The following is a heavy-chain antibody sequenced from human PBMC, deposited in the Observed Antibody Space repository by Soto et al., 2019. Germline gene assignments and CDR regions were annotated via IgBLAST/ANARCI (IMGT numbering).Heavy chain of an antibody. V-gene: IGHV1-69*01. J-gene: IGHJ4*02. Sequence: QVQLVQSGAEVKKPGSSVKVSCKASGGTFSSYAISWVRQAPGQGLEWMGGIIPIFGTANYAQKFQGRVTITADESPSPAYIELSSLRSEDTAVYYCASTVTTGSPFDYWGQGTLVTVSS. CDR2: IIPIFGTA. CDR1: GGTFSSYA. CDR3: ASTVTTGSPFDY. D-gene: IGHD4-17*01.